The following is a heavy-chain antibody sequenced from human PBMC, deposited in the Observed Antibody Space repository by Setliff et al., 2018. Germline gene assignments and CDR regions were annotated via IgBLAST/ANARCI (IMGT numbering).Heavy chain of an antibody. J-gene: IGHJ4*02. CDR2: IYIGGSA. CDR3: ARSFSRREKFLLDY. Sequence: SETLSLTCTVSGGSISSYYWSWIRQPAGKGLEWIGHIYIGGSANYNPSLKSRVTMSIDTSKNQFSLKLNSVTAADMALYYCARSFSRREKFLLDYWGQGALVTVSS. CDR1: GGSISSYY. V-gene: IGHV4-4*07.